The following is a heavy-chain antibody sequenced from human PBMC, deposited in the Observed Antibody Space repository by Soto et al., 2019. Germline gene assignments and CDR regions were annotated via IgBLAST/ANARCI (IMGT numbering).Heavy chain of an antibody. CDR2: ITWNSGSK. D-gene: IGHD2-2*01. Sequence: EGQLVESGGGLVQPGRSLRLSCVASGSTFDHYAMHWVRQAPGKGLEWVAGITWNSGSKDYGNSVKGRFSISSNNAKNSLHLQMNSLGHEDTAFYYCARVSEEVRPVAILGASFDIWSQGTLVSVSS. CDR3: ARVSEEVRPVAILGASFDI. V-gene: IGHV3-9*01. CDR1: GSTFDHYA. J-gene: IGHJ3*02.